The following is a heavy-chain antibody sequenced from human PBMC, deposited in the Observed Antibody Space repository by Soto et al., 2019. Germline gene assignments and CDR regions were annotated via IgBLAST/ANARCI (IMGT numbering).Heavy chain of an antibody. CDR1: GFTFSSYG. J-gene: IGHJ4*02. CDR3: AREGYDYIWGSYRYYFDY. CDR2: ISYDEINK. Sequence: QVQLVESGGGVVQPGRSLRLSCAASGFTFSSYGMHWVHQAPGKGLEWVAVISYDEINKYYSDSVKGRFTISRDNSKNTLYLQMNSLRAEDTAVYYCAREGYDYIWGSYRYYFDYWGQGTLVTVSS. D-gene: IGHD3-16*02. V-gene: IGHV3-30*03.